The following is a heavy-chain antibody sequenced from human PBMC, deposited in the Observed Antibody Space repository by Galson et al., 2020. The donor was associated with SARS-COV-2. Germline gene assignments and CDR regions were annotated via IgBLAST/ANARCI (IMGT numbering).Heavy chain of an antibody. D-gene: IGHD1-26*01. CDR3: ARGGQWELPYYFDF. V-gene: IGHV3-30*03. CDR2: ISSDGSNR. Sequence: GGSLRLSCAASGFTFSSYVMHWVRQAPDKGPEWVAVISSDGSNRYYADSLMGRFTISRDNSKSTLYLQMNSLRAEDTALYYCARGGQWELPYYFDFWGQGTLVTVSS. J-gene: IGHJ4*02. CDR1: GFTFSSYV.